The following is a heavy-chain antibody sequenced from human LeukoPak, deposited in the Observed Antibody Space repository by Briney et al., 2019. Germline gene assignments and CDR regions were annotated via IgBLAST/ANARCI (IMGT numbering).Heavy chain of an antibody. Sequence: SETLSLTCAVYGGSFSGYYWSWIRQPPGKGLEWIGEINHSGSTNYNSSLKSRVTISVDTSKNQFSLKLSSVTAADTAVYYCARGTADSSGPPEYYYYYMDVWGKGTTVTVSS. V-gene: IGHV4-34*01. D-gene: IGHD6-19*01. J-gene: IGHJ6*03. CDR1: GGSFSGYY. CDR2: INHSGST. CDR3: ARGTADSSGPPEYYYYYMDV.